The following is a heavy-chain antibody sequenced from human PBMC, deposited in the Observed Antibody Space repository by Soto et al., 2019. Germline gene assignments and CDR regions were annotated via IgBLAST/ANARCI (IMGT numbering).Heavy chain of an antibody. CDR2: INAGNGNT. CDR1: GYTFTGYA. D-gene: IGHD2-2*01. CDR3: ERAVAGHADFDY. V-gene: IGHV1-3*05. J-gene: IGHJ4*02. Sequence: QVQLVQSGAEEKKPGASVKVSCKASGYTFTGYAMHWVRQAPGQRLEWMGWINAGNGNTKYSQKFQGRITITRETSARTAYMELSSLRSEDTAVYYCERAVAGHADFDYWGQGTLATVSS.